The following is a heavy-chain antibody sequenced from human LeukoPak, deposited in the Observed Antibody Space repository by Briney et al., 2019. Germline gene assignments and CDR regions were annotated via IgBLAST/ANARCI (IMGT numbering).Heavy chain of an antibody. CDR3: ARAPYYYDSSGYSPRGY. CDR1: GFTFSSYA. CDR2: ISWNSGSI. J-gene: IGHJ4*02. D-gene: IGHD3-22*01. Sequence: GGSLRLSCAASGFTFSSYAMSWVRQAPGKGLEWVSGISWNSGSIGYADSVKGRFTISRDNAENSLYLQMNSLRAEDTAVYYCARAPYYYDSSGYSPRGYWGQGTLVTVSS. V-gene: IGHV3-20*04.